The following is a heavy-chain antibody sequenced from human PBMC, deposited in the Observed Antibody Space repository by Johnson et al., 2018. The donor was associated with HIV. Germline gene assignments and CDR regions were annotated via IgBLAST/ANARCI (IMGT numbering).Heavy chain of an antibody. CDR3: AGDSDDYGGRDAFDI. CDR2: ISYDGSTK. D-gene: IGHD4-23*01. V-gene: IGHV3-30*03. Sequence: QVQLVESGGGLIQPGGSLRLSCTASGFSVSSNYMSWVRQAPGKGLEWVAVISYDGSTKYYDDFVKGRFTISSDTSTNPLYLQMISLRAEDTAVYYCAGDSDDYGGRDAFDIWGQGTMVTVSS. CDR1: GFSVSSNY. J-gene: IGHJ3*02.